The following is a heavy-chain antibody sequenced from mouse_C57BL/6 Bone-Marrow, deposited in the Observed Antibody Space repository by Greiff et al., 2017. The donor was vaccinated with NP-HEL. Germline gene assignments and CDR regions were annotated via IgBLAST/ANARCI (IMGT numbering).Heavy chain of an antibody. Sequence: VQLQQSGAELVRPGASVKLSCTASGFNIKDYYMHWVKQRPEQGLEWIGRIDPEDGDTEYAPKFQGKATMTADTSANTAYLQLSSLTSENTAVYYCTTANWDDAMDYWGQGTSVTVSS. CDR1: GFNIKDYY. CDR3: TTANWDDAMDY. CDR2: IDPEDGDT. J-gene: IGHJ4*01. V-gene: IGHV14-1*01. D-gene: IGHD4-1*01.